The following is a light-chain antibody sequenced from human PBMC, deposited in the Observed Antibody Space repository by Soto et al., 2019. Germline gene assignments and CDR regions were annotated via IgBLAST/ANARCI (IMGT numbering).Light chain of an antibody. Sequence: QSVLTQPASVSGSPGQSINISCSGTSSDVGGYNYVSWYQQHPDKAPKLMIYDVSNRPSGVSNRFSGSKSGNTASLTISGLQAEDEADYYCSSWSSSSTLVFGGGTKLTVL. V-gene: IGLV2-14*01. J-gene: IGLJ3*02. CDR1: SSDVGGYNY. CDR3: SSWSSSSTLV. CDR2: DVS.